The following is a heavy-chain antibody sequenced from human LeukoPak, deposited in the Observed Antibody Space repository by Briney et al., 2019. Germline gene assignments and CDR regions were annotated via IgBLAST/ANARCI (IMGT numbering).Heavy chain of an antibody. CDR3: ARMVIVATPPDF. J-gene: IGHJ4*02. CDR1: GFTFISYW. Sequence: GGSLRLSCAASGFTFISYWMSWVRQAPGKGLEWVANIKQDGSEKYYVDSVKGRFTISRDNAKNSLYLQMNSLRAEDTAVYYCARMVIVATPPDFWGQGTLVTVSS. D-gene: IGHD5-12*01. V-gene: IGHV3-7*01. CDR2: IKQDGSEK.